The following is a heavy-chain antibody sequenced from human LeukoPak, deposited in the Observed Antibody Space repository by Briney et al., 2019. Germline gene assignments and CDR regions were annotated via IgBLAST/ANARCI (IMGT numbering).Heavy chain of an antibody. CDR1: GFTVSSNY. Sequence: GGSLRLSCAASGFTVSSNYMSWVRQAPGKGLEWVSVIYSGGSTYYADSVKGRFTISRHNSKNTLYLQMNSLRAEDTAVYYCARGNCSSTSCYLPSWGQGTLVTVSS. CDR3: ARGNCSSTSCYLPS. D-gene: IGHD2-2*01. J-gene: IGHJ4*02. CDR2: IYSGGST. V-gene: IGHV3-53*04.